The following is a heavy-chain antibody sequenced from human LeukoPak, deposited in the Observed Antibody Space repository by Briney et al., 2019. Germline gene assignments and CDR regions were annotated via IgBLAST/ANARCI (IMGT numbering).Heavy chain of an antibody. CDR3: ARHGYSDYKFDP. D-gene: IGHD4-11*01. CDR2: IYYSGST. J-gene: IGHJ5*02. Sequence: TSSETLSLTCTVSGGSISSYYWSWIRQPPGKGLEWSGSIYYSGSTYYNPSLKSRVTISVDTSKNQFSLKLSSVTAADTAVYYCARHGYSDYKFDPWGQGTLVTVSS. CDR1: GGSISSYY. V-gene: IGHV4-59*05.